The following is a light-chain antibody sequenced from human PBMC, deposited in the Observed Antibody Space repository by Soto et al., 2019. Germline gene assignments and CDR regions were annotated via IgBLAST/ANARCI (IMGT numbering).Light chain of an antibody. V-gene: IGKV1-33*01. CDR2: DAS. CDR1: QDISNY. CDR3: QQYDNHLLFT. Sequence: DIQMTQSPSSLSASVGDRVTITCQASQDISNYLNWYQQKPGKAPKLLIYDASNLETGVPSRFSGSGSGTDFTFTISSLQPEDMATYYSQQYDNHLLFTFGPG. J-gene: IGKJ3*01.